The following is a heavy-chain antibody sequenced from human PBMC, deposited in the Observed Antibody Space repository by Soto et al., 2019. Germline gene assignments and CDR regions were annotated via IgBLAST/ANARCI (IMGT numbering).Heavy chain of an antibody. CDR2: IYPGGSDT. D-gene: IGHD3-10*01. J-gene: IGHJ4*02. CDR3: ARRPADYYGSGTAPDN. V-gene: IGHV5-51*01. Sequence: GESLKISCKGSGYSFTSYWIGWGREMPGKGLEWMGIIYPGGSDTRYSPSYQGHVTISADKSISTAYLQWSSLKASDTAMYYCARRPADYYGSGTAPDNWGQGTLVTVSS. CDR1: GYSFTSYW.